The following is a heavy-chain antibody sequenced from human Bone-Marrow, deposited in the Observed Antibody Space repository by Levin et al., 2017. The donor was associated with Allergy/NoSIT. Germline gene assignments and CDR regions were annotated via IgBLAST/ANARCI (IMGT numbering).Heavy chain of an antibody. CDR2: ISSTSSDI. V-gene: IGHV3-21*01. J-gene: IGHJ6*02. CDR1: GFSFTTST. Sequence: GESLKISCAASGFSFTTSTINWVRQAPGKGLEWVSSISSTSSDIYYADSMKGRFSISRDNTKNSVYLQVNSLRADDTGVYYCARSGNYHTMDVWGPGTTVTVSS. CDR3: ARSGNYHTMDV.